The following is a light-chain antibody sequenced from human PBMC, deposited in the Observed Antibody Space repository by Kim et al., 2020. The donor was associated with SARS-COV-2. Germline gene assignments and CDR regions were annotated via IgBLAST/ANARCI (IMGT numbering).Light chain of an antibody. Sequence: SLPPGERATLSCRASQSISSSLAWYQQKPGQAPRVLIYGASARATGVPARFSGSGSGTEFTLTISNLQSEDFAVYYCQQYAYWRAFGQGTRLEIK. V-gene: IGKV3-15*01. CDR1: QSISSS. CDR2: GAS. CDR3: QQYAYWRA. J-gene: IGKJ5*01.